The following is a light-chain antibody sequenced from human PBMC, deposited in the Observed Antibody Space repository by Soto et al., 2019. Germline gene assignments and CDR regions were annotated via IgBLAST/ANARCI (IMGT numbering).Light chain of an antibody. Sequence: EIVLTQSPGTLSLSPGERATLSCRASHSVISNFLAWYQQKPGQAPRLLMYAASTRATGIPDRFSGSGSGTDFTLTINRLEPEDVAVYYCQQYGSSPFTFGPGTKVDIK. CDR3: QQYGSSPFT. CDR2: AAS. V-gene: IGKV3-20*01. CDR1: HSVISNF. J-gene: IGKJ3*01.